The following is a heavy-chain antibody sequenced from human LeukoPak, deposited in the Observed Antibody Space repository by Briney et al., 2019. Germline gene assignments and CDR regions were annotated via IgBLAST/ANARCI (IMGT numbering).Heavy chain of an antibody. D-gene: IGHD1-26*01. V-gene: IGHV3-21*01. J-gene: IGHJ4*02. CDR3: ARKPGIDGFDY. Sequence: GGSLRLSCVASGFTFSSYWMHWVRQAPGKGLEWVSSISSSSSYIYYADSVKGRFTISRDNAKNSLYLQMNSLRAEDTAVYYCARKPGIDGFDYWGQGTLVTVSS. CDR1: GFTFSSYW. CDR2: ISSSSSYI.